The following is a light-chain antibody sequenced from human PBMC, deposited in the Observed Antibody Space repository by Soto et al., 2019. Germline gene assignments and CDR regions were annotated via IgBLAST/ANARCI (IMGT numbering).Light chain of an antibody. Sequence: QSALTQPASVSGSPGQSITISCTGTSSDVGRYNYVSWYQQHPGKAPKLTIYDVSNRPSGVSSRFSGSKSGNTASLTIPGLQAEDEADYYCSSFTSSSTYVFGTGTKVTVL. V-gene: IGLV2-14*01. CDR2: DVS. CDR1: SSDVGRYNY. J-gene: IGLJ1*01. CDR3: SSFTSSSTYV.